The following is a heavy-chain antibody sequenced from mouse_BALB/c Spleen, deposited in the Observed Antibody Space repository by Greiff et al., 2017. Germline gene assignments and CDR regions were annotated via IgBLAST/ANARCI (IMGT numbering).Heavy chain of an antibody. CDR2: ISSGGSYT. Sequence: EVKVVESGGGLVKPGGSLKLSCAASGFTFSSYAMSWVRQTPEKRLEWVATISSGGSYTYYPDSVKGRFTISRDNAKNTLYLQMSSLRSEDTAMYYCASRRYRSSYYLDYWGEGTTLTVAS. V-gene: IGHV5-9-3*01. J-gene: IGHJ2*01. CDR3: ASRRYRSSYYLDY. CDR1: GFTFSSYA. D-gene: IGHD1-1*01.